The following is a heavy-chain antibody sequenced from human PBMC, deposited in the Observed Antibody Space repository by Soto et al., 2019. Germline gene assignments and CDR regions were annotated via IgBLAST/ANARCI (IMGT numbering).Heavy chain of an antibody. V-gene: IGHV5-51*01. Sequence: GESLKISCKGSGYSFTSYWIGRVRQMPGKGLEWMGIIYPGDSDTRYSPSFQGQVTISADKSISTAYLQWSSLKASDTAMYYCASYSSGPPYYYGMDVWGQGTTVTVSS. CDR3: ASYSSGPPYYYGMDV. CDR1: GYSFTSYW. D-gene: IGHD6-19*01. CDR2: IYPGDSDT. J-gene: IGHJ6*02.